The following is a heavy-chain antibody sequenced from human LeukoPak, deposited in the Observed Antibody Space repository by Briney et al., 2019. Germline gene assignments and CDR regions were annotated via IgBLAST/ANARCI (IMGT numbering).Heavy chain of an antibody. CDR2: VFYSGTT. D-gene: IGHD2/OR15-2a*01. V-gene: IGHV4-39*01. J-gene: IGHJ4*02. Sequence: PSETLSLTCNVSGGSVFSSSDYWAWIRQPPGMGLEWIGSVFYSGTTYYSPSLESRVTISVDTSKNQFFLKMNSVTAADTAVYYCARHGTCSRARCDRFIDYWGQGTLVTVSS. CDR3: ARHGTCSRARCDRFIDY. CDR1: GGSVFSSSDY.